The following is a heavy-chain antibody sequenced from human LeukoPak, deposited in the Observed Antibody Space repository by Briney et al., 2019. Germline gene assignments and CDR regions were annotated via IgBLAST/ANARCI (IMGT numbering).Heavy chain of an antibody. CDR3: ASDNDSRDPPHFDY. Sequence: SVKVSCKASGGTFSNYAISWVRQAPGQGLEWMGGIIPIFGTANYAQKFRGRVTITADKSTRTAYMELSSLRSEDTAVYYCASDNDSRDPPHFDYWGQGTLVTVSS. J-gene: IGHJ4*02. V-gene: IGHV1-69*06. CDR1: GGTFSNYA. CDR2: IIPIFGTA. D-gene: IGHD3-16*01.